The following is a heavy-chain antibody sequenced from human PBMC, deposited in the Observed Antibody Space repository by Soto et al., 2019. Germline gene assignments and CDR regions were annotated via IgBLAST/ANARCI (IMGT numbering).Heavy chain of an antibody. CDR1: GYTFTSYA. CDR3: ARGDFLTYDDY. Sequence: QVQLVQSGAEVKKPGASVKVSCKASGYTFTSYAMHWVRKAPGQRLEWMGWINAGNGNTKYSQKFQGRVTITRDTSASTAYMELSSLRSEDTAVYYCARGDFLTYDDYWGQGTLVTVSS. V-gene: IGHV1-3*01. CDR2: INAGNGNT. D-gene: IGHD3-16*01. J-gene: IGHJ4*02.